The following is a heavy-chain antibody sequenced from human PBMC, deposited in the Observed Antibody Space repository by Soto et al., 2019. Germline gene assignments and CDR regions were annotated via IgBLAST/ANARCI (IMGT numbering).Heavy chain of an antibody. J-gene: IGHJ6*02. Sequence: GGSLILSCVASGVICSRYAMNCVRQAPGKGLECLSIISSREHRTSFATFVRGRFTISRDDSKRSLFLDMHSLRAEDTAVYFCAKETGYSYWFQPNALDVWGQGNTLAVS. CDR1: GVICSRYA. CDR3: AKETGYSYWFQPNALDV. CDR2: ISSREHRT. D-gene: IGHD5-18*01. V-gene: IGHV3-23*01.